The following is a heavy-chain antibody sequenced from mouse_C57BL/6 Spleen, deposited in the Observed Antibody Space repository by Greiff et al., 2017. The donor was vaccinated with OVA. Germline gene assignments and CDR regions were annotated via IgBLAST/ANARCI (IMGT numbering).Heavy chain of an antibody. CDR3: ARGAYGSSYGDFDY. D-gene: IGHD1-1*01. CDR1: GFTFSSYA. CDR2: ISDGGSYT. J-gene: IGHJ2*01. V-gene: IGHV5-4*03. Sequence: EVMLVESGGGLVKPGGSLKLSCAASGFTFSSYAMSWVRQTPEKRLEWVATISDGGSYTYYPDNVKGRFTISRDNAKNNLYLQMSHLKSEDTAMYYCARGAYGSSYGDFDYWGQGTTLTVSS.